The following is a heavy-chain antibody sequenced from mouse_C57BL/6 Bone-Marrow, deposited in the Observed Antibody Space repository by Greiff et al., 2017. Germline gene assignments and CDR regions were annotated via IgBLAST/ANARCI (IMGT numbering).Heavy chain of an antibody. CDR3: ARLGRLRRSYYSMDY. J-gene: IGHJ4*01. D-gene: IGHD2-4*01. Sequence: EVQLQQSGPVLVKPGASVKMSCKASGYTFTDYYMNWVKQSHGKSLEWIGDINPYNGGTSYNQKFKGKATLTVDKSSSTAYMQLNSLTSEDSAVYYCARLGRLRRSYYSMDYWGQGTSVTVSS. CDR1: GYTFTDYY. CDR2: INPYNGGT. V-gene: IGHV1-19*01.